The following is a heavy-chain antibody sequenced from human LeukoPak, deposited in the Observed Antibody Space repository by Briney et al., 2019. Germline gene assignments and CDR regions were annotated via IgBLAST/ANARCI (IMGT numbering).Heavy chain of an antibody. V-gene: IGHV1-46*01. CDR1: GYTFTSYY. Sequence: ASVKVSCTASGYTFTSYYMHWVRQAPGQGLEWMGIINPSGGSTSYAQKFQGRVTMTRNTSISTAYMELSSLRSEDTAVYYCARVVLDAFDIWGQGTMVTVSS. CDR3: ARVVLDAFDI. J-gene: IGHJ3*02. CDR2: INPSGGST.